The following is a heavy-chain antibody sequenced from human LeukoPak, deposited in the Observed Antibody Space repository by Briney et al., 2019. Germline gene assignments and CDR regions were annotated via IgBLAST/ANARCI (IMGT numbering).Heavy chain of an antibody. J-gene: IGHJ5*02. CDR2: INHSGST. CDR1: GGSFSGYY. V-gene: IGHV4-34*01. Sequence: SETLSLTCAVYGGSFSGYYWSWIRQPPGKGLEWIGEINHSGSTYYNPSLKSRVTISVDTSKNQFSLKLSSVTAADTAVYYCARDWSYGDYFMRRVTKKFDPWGQGTLVTVSS. CDR3: ARDWSYGDYFMRRVTKKFDP. D-gene: IGHD4-17*01.